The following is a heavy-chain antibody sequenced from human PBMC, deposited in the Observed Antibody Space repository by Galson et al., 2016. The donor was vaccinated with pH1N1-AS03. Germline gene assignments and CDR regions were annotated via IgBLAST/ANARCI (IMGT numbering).Heavy chain of an antibody. D-gene: IGHD3-3*01. V-gene: IGHV2-5*01. Sequence: PALVKPTQTLTLTCTFSGFSLTTRGVGVGWIRQPPGKALEWLALIYWTEVKHYSPSLQSRLAITMDTSKNHVLLTMPNMDPVDTGTYYCARFPRLWSGFDSWGQGTLVTVSS. CDR1: GFSLTTRGVG. CDR2: IYWTEVK. J-gene: IGHJ4*02. CDR3: ARFPRLWSGFDS.